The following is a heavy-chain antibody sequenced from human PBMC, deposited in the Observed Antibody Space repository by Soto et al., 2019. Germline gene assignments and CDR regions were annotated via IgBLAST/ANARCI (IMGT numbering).Heavy chain of an antibody. CDR1: GGSISSGGYY. D-gene: IGHD3-10*01. J-gene: IGHJ5*02. V-gene: IGHV4-31*03. CDR3: ARVGELLGVSWFDP. Sequence: SGTLSLTCTVSGGSISSGGYYWSWIRQHPGKGLEWIGYIYYSGSTYYNPSLKSRVTISVDTSKNQFSLKLSSVTAADTAVYYCARVGELLGVSWFDPWGQGTLVTVSS. CDR2: IYYSGST.